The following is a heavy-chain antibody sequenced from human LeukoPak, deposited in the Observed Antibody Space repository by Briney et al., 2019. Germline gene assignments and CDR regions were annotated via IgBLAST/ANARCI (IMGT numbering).Heavy chain of an antibody. D-gene: IGHD6-19*01. J-gene: IGHJ6*03. Sequence: GGSLRLSCAASGFTFSSYWMSWVRQAPGKGLEWVSNIKQDGSEKYYVDSVKGRFTISRDNAKNSLYLQMNSLRAEDTAVYYCAREGSDWNYYYYMDVWGKGTTVTISS. CDR1: GFTFSSYW. CDR3: AREGSDWNYYYYMDV. CDR2: IKQDGSEK. V-gene: IGHV3-7*01.